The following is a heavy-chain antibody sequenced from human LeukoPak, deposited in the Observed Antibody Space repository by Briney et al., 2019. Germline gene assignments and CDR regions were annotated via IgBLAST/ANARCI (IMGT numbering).Heavy chain of an antibody. V-gene: IGHV3-21*01. CDR3: ARALGGAKEGYSYGYGGDAFDI. D-gene: IGHD5-18*01. J-gene: IGHJ3*02. CDR2: ISSSSSYI. Sequence: PGGSLRLSCAASGFTFSSYSMNWVRQAPGKGLEWVSSISSSSSYIYYADSVKGRFTISRDNAKNSLYLQMNSLRAEDTAVYYCARALGGAKEGYSYGYGGDAFDIWGQGTMVTVSS. CDR1: GFTFSSYS.